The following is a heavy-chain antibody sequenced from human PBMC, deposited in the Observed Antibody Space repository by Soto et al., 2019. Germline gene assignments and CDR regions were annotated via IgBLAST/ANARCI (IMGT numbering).Heavy chain of an antibody. Sequence: GGSLRLSCAASGFTFSSYGMHWVRQAPGKGLEWVAVISYDGSNKYYADSVKGRFTISRDNSKNALYLQMNSLRAEDTAVYYCAKETSTQNRFFDWFSLDYWGQGTLVTVSS. CDR1: GFTFSSYG. CDR2: ISYDGSNK. CDR3: AKETSTQNRFFDWFSLDY. D-gene: IGHD3-9*01. V-gene: IGHV3-30*18. J-gene: IGHJ4*02.